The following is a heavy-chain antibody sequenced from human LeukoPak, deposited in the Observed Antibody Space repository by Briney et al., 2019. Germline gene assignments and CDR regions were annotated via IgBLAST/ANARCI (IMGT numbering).Heavy chain of an antibody. CDR3: ARDLYYYDSSGYYQFDY. CDR2: ISSSGSTI. V-gene: IGHV3-11*01. J-gene: IGHJ4*02. Sequence: GGSLRLSCAASGFTFSDYYMSWIRQAPGKGLEWVSYISSSGSTIYYADSVKGRFTISRDNAKNSLYLQMNSLRAEDTAVYYCARDLYYYDSSGYYQFDYWGQGTLVTVSS. CDR1: GFTFSDYY. D-gene: IGHD3-22*01.